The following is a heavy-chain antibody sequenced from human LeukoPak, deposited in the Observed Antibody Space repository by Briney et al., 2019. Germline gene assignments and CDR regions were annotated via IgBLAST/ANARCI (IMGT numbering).Heavy chain of an antibody. Sequence: SETLSLTCTVSGGSISSSSYYWGWIRQPPGTGLGWIGSIYYSGSTYYNPSLKSRVTISVDTSKNQFSLKLSSVTAADTAVYYCARREGYYDSSGYLNWFDPWGQGTLVTVSS. V-gene: IGHV4-39*01. CDR3: ARREGYYDSSGYLNWFDP. CDR1: GGSISSSSYY. J-gene: IGHJ5*02. D-gene: IGHD3-22*01. CDR2: IYYSGST.